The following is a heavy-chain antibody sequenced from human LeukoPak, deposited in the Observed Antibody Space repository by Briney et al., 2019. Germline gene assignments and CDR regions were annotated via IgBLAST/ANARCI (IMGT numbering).Heavy chain of an antibody. CDR3: ARAATSKFDY. D-gene: IGHD6-25*01. J-gene: IGHJ4*02. Sequence: GGSLRLSCAASGFTFSSYAMHWVRQAPGKGLEWMAVISYDGSNKYYADSVKGRFTISRDNAKNTLYLQMNSLRAEDTAVYYCARAATSKFDYRGQGTLVTVSS. V-gene: IGHV3-30*04. CDR2: ISYDGSNK. CDR1: GFTFSSYA.